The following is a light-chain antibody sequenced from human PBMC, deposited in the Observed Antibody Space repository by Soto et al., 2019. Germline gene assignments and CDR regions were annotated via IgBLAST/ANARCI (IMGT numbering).Light chain of an antibody. CDR1: QGMDSH. J-gene: IGKJ4*01. Sequence: SQLTQSPSSLSASVGDRVTITCRASQGMDSHLAWYQQRPGKVPQLLIYETSILPSGVSSRFSGSGSGTDFTLTISSLQAEDFATYYCQQTRSYPSTFGGGTKVEIK. CDR2: ETS. CDR3: QQTRSYPST. V-gene: IGKV1-9*01.